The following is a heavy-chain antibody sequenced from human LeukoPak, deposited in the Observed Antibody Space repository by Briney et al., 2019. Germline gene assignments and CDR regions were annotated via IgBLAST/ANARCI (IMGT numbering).Heavy chain of an antibody. CDR1: GLTFSGYW. CDR3: ARGSSGGTFGY. Sequence: PGGSLRLSCAASGLTFSGYWMHWVRQAPGKGLVWVSHINSDESSTSYADSVKGRFTISRDNAKNTLYLGMNSLRAEDTAVYYCARGSSGGTFGYWGQGTLVTVSS. D-gene: IGHD3-3*02. J-gene: IGHJ4*02. V-gene: IGHV3-74*01. CDR2: INSDESST.